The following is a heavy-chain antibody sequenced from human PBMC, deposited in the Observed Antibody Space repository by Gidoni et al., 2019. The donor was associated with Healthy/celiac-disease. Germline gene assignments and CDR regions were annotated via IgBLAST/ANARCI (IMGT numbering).Heavy chain of an antibody. CDR1: GFPFGDYA. J-gene: IGHJ4*02. CDR3: AKDENPYDYGDSGPDY. D-gene: IGHD4-17*01. Sequence: EVQLVESGGGLVQPGRSLRLSCAASGFPFGDYAMHWVRQAPGKGLEWVSGISWNSGSIGYADSVKGRFTISRDNAKNSLYLQMNSLRAEDTALYYCAKDENPYDYGDSGPDYWGQGTLVTVSS. V-gene: IGHV3-9*01. CDR2: ISWNSGSI.